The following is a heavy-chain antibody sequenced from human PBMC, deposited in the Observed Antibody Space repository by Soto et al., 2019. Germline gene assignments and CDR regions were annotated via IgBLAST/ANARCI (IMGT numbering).Heavy chain of an antibody. D-gene: IGHD3-3*01. V-gene: IGHV4-39*01. J-gene: IGHJ4*02. CDR3: ARHKRITIVGVAPIRGIFDY. CDR2: MDYSGRA. CDR1: GCSQSRSYYF. Sequence: LPESGPRLVKPSETLSLHRPFLGCSQSRSYYFLGWVRQAPGEGMGWNGGMDYSGRAYYNPSLKSRVTISVDTSKNKFSLKLSSVTAADTAVYYCARHKRITIVGVAPIRGIFDYWGQGDLVTVSS.